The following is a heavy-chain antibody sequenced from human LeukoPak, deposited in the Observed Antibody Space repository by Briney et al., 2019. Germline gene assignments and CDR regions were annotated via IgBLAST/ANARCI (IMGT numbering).Heavy chain of an antibody. D-gene: IGHD6-19*01. Sequence: GGSLRLSCAASGFTFSSYWMHWVRQAPGKGLVWVSRINSDGSSTSYADSVKGRFTISRDNAKNTLYLQMNSLRAEDTAVYYRARDQRSGWYFLGNWFDPWGQGTLVTVSS. CDR3: ARDQRSGWYFLGNWFDP. J-gene: IGHJ5*02. V-gene: IGHV3-74*01. CDR2: INSDGSST. CDR1: GFTFSSYW.